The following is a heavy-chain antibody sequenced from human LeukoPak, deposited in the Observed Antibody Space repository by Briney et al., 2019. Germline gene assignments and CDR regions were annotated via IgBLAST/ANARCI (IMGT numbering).Heavy chain of an antibody. CDR2: IYYTGTT. D-gene: IGHD3-9*01. Sequence: SETLSLTCTVSGGSISSYYWSWIRQIPGKGLEWIGYIYYTGTTNYNPLFESRATISVDTSKNQFSLKLTSVTAADTAVYFCARGEDFERYYLAYWGQGTLVTVSS. CDR3: ARGEDFERYYLAY. CDR1: GGSISSYY. V-gene: IGHV4-59*01. J-gene: IGHJ4*02.